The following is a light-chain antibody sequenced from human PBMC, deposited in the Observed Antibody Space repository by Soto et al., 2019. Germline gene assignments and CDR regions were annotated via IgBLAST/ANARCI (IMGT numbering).Light chain of an antibody. CDR1: SSDVGGYNY. V-gene: IGLV2-14*01. CDR3: NSYTTSNTRQIV. CDR2: DVS. Sequence: QSVLTQPASVSGSPGQSMTISCTGTSSDVGGYNYVSWYQQHPGKAPKFMIYDVSNRPSGVSTRFSGSKSGNTASLTISGLQAEDEADYYCNSYTTSNTRQIVFGTGTKLTVL. J-gene: IGLJ1*01.